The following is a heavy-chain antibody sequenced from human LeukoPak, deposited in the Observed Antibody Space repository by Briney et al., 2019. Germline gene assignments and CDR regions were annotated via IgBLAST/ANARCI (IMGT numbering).Heavy chain of an antibody. D-gene: IGHD3-10*01. CDR2: IGVSGRTT. Sequence: PGGSLRLSCAASGFTFSTYAMSWVRQAPGKGLEWVSGIGVSGRTTDYADSVKGRFSIPRDNSKNTLSLQMNSLRADDSAVYYCAKDQYYYGSGSYSDYWGQGILVTVSA. J-gene: IGHJ4*02. CDR3: AKDQYYYGSGSYSDY. CDR1: GFTFSTYA. V-gene: IGHV3-23*01.